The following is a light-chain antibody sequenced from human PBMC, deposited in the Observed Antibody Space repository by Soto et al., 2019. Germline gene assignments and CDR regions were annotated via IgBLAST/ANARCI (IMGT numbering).Light chain of an antibody. CDR2: GAS. CDR3: QQYGSSGT. V-gene: IGKV3-20*01. J-gene: IGKJ1*01. CDR1: QSVSSK. Sequence: VITQSPATLSVSPGERATISCRASQSVSSKLAWYQQKPGQAPRLLIYGASNRATGIPDRFSGSGSGTDFTLTISRLEPEDFAVYYCQQYGSSGTFGQGTKVDI.